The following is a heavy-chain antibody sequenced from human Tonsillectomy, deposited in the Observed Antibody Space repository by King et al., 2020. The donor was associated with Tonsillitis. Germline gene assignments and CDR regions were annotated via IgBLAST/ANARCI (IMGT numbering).Heavy chain of an antibody. V-gene: IGHV4-39*01. D-gene: IGHD1-14*01. J-gene: IGHJ5*02. CDR3: AGMYNWNDQ. Sequence: LQLQESGPGLVKPAETLSLTCSVSGGSVSSSTYSWGWIRQPPGKGLGWIGTIYYGGRTYYNPSLKSRVTMSVDTSKNQFSLKLNSVTAADTAVYYCAGMYNWNDQWGQGTLVTVSS. CDR1: GGSVSSSTYS. CDR2: IYYGGRT.